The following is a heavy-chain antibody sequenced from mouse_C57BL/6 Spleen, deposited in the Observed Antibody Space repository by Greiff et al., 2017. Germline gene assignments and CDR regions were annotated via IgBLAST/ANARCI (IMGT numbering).Heavy chain of an antibody. Sequence: VKVEESGPGLVAPSPSLSITCTVSGFSLTSYAIRWVRQPPGKGLEWLGVIWAGGGTNYNSALKSRLSISKDNSKSQVFLKMNSLQTDDTARYYCARNSYDYYFDYWGQGTTLTVSS. CDR3: ARNSYDYYFDY. D-gene: IGHD2-4*01. V-gene: IGHV2-9-1*01. CDR1: GFSLTSYA. CDR2: IWAGGGT. J-gene: IGHJ2*01.